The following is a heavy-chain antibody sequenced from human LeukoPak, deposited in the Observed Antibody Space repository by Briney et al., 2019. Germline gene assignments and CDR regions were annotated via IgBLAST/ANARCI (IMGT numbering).Heavy chain of an antibody. V-gene: IGHV4-59*01. CDR2: IYYSGST. D-gene: IGHD6-13*01. CDR1: GGSISSYY. J-gene: IGHJ6*02. CDR3: ARDLGKYSSSWDHYYYGMDV. Sequence: PSETLSLTCTVSGGSISSYYWSWIRQPPGKGLEWIGYIYYSGSTNYNPSLKSRVTISVDTSKNQFSLKLSSVTAADTAVYYCARDLGKYSSSWDHYYYGMDVWGQGTTVTVSS.